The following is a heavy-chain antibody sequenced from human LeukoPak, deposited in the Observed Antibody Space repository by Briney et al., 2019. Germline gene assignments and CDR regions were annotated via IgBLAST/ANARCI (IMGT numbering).Heavy chain of an antibody. Sequence: TGGSLRLSCAASGFTFSSYSMNWVRQAPGKGLEWVSSISSSSSYIYYADSVKGRFTISRDNSKNTLYLQMNSLRAEDTAVYYCARSSGRMYYFDYWGQGTLVTVSS. J-gene: IGHJ4*02. CDR2: ISSSSSYI. D-gene: IGHD6-19*01. V-gene: IGHV3-21*01. CDR3: ARSSGRMYYFDY. CDR1: GFTFSSYS.